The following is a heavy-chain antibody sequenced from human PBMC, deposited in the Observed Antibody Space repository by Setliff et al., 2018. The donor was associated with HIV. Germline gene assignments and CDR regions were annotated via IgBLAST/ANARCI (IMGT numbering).Heavy chain of an antibody. V-gene: IGHV4-4*08. CDR2: IYTSGST. D-gene: IGHD2-2*01. CDR1: GGSISSYY. Sequence: PSETLSLTCTVSGGSISSYYWSWIRQPPGKGLEWIGYIYTSGSTNYNPSLKSRVTISVDTSKNQFSLKLSSVPAADTAVYYCARSWYQLLLGAFDIWGQGTMVTVSS. CDR3: ARSWYQLLLGAFDI. J-gene: IGHJ3*02.